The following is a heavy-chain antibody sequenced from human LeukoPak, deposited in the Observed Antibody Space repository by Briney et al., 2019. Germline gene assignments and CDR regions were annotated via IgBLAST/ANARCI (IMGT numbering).Heavy chain of an antibody. CDR1: GFPFSSYW. Sequence: GGSLRLSCVASGFPFSSYWMTWVRQAPGKGLEWVANIKQDGSKKSYVDSVKGRFTISRDNAKNSLYLQMNSLRAEDTAIYYCVREDTPATANYWGQGTLVTISS. J-gene: IGHJ4*02. D-gene: IGHD2-21*02. CDR2: IKQDGSKK. V-gene: IGHV3-7*01. CDR3: VREDTPATANY.